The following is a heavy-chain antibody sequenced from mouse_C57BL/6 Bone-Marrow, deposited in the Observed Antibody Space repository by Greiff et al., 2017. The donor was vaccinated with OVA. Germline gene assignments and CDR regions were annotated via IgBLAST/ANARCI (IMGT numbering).Heavy chain of an antibody. Sequence: EVKLMESGGGLVKPGGSLKLSCAASGFTFSDYGMHWVRQAPEKGLEWVAYISSGSSTIYYADTVKGRFTISRDNAKNTLFLQMTSLRSEDTAMYYCARPDSSGSYYFDYWGQGTTLTVSS. J-gene: IGHJ2*01. D-gene: IGHD3-2*02. CDR2: ISSGSSTI. CDR1: GFTFSDYG. V-gene: IGHV5-17*01. CDR3: ARPDSSGSYYFDY.